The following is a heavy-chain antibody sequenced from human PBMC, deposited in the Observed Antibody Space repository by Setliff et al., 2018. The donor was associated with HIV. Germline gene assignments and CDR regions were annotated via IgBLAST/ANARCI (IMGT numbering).Heavy chain of an antibody. Sequence: PGGSLRLSCAASRFTYGSYWMSWVRQTPGRGLEWVASIKGNGNEVYYLTSVKGRFTISRDNAKNTMYLQMDSLTAEDTAVYYCVTLTTVVSFWAFDIWGQGSMVTVSS. D-gene: IGHD1-1*01. CDR1: RFTYGSYW. J-gene: IGHJ3*02. CDR2: IKGNGNEV. V-gene: IGHV3-7*01. CDR3: VTLTTVVSFWAFDI.